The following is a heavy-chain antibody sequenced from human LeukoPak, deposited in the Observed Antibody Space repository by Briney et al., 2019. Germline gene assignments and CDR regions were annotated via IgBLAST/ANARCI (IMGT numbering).Heavy chain of an antibody. CDR3: ARDEVSSCSGDNCYPA. CDR2: INHSGST. CDR1: GGSFSGYY. D-gene: IGHD2-15*01. V-gene: IGHV4-34*01. Sequence: SETLSLTCAVYGGSFSGYYWSWIRQPPGKGLEWIGEINHSGSTNYNPSLKSRVTISVDTSKNQFSLKLNSVTAADTAVYYCARDEVSSCSGDNCYPAWGQGTLVTVSS. J-gene: IGHJ5*02.